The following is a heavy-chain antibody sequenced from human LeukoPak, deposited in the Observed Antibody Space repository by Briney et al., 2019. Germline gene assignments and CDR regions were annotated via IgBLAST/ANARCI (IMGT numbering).Heavy chain of an antibody. V-gene: IGHV3-23*01. D-gene: IGHD2-15*01. CDR2: ISATGGST. CDR3: AKRHCRGGTCYSDSYYLDV. CDR1: GFSFSTYA. J-gene: IGHJ6*03. Sequence: GGSLRLSCAASGFSFSTYAMSWGRPAPGEGLGWVSGISATGGSTYSADSVKGRITISRDNSKNTLILQTNNLTVEDTALDYCAKRHCRGGTCYSDSYYLDVWGKGTTVTVSS.